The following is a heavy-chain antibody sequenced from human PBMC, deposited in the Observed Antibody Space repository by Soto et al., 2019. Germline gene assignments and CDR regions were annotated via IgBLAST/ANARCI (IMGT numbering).Heavy chain of an antibody. D-gene: IGHD6-13*01. CDR3: ARDLYSSSWYVRAFDM. CDR1: GYTFTSYD. V-gene: IGHV1-8*01. CDR2: MNPNSGNT. Sequence: ASVKVSCKASGYTFTSYDINWVRQATGQGLEWMGWMNPNSGNTGYAQKFQGRVTMTRDMSTSTVYMELSSLRSEDTAVYYCARDLYSSSWYVRAFDMWGQGTMVTVS. J-gene: IGHJ3*02.